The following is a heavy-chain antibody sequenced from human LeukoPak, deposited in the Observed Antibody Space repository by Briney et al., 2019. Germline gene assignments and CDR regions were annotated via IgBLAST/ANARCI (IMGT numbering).Heavy chain of an antibody. J-gene: IGHJ4*02. V-gene: IGHV1-2*02. D-gene: IGHD6-13*01. CDR3: ARDTAAAGGSDY. Sequence: GASVKVSCTASGYTFTAYYMHWVRQAPGQGLEWMGWINPNSGGTNYAQKFQGRVTMTRDTSITTAYMELSRLRSDDTAVYYCARDTAAAGGSDYWGQGTLVTVSS. CDR1: GYTFTAYY. CDR2: INPNSGGT.